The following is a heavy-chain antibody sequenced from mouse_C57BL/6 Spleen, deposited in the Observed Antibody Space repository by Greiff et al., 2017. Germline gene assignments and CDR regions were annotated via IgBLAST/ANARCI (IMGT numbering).Heavy chain of an antibody. CDR1: GFTFSSYG. J-gene: IGHJ4*01. CDR2: ISSGGSYT. Sequence: DVMLVESGGDLVKPGGSLKLSCAASGFTFSSYGMSWVRQTPDKRLEWVATISSGGSYTYYPDSVKGRFTISRDNAKNTLYLQMSSLKSEDTAMYYCARGHDDDYAMDYWGQGTSVTVSS. D-gene: IGHD2-4*01. V-gene: IGHV5-6*02. CDR3: ARGHDDDYAMDY.